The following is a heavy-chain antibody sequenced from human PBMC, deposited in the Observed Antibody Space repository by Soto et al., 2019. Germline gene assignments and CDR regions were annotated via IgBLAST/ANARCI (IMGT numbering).Heavy chain of an antibody. CDR3: AKDGHMAARPRYFDY. CDR1: GFIFDDYA. J-gene: IGHJ4*02. Sequence: PGGSLRLSCATSGFIFDDYAMHWVRQAPGKGLEWVSGISWNSGTLAYADSVKGRFTISRDNAKTSLYLQLNSLRPDDTALYYCAKDGHMAARPRYFDYWGQGTLVTVSS. D-gene: IGHD6-6*01. CDR2: ISWNSGTL. V-gene: IGHV3-9*01.